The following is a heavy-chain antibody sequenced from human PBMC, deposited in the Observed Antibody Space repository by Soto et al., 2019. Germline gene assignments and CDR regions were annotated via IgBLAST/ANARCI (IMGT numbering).Heavy chain of an antibody. D-gene: IGHD6-19*01. CDR2: VSHDGSNT. Sequence: VQLVESGGGVVQPGRSLRLSCAASGFTFSDYAMHWVRQAPGKGLEWVAVVSHDGSNTHYADSVKGRFTIFRDSSKNTVSLEVTSLRAEDTAVYYCAKGGRQGLVTSDFNYWGQGALVTVSS. J-gene: IGHJ4*02. V-gene: IGHV3-30*18. CDR1: GFTFSDYA. CDR3: AKGGRQGLVTSDFNY.